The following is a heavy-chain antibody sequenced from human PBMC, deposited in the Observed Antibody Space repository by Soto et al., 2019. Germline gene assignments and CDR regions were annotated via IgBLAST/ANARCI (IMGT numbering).Heavy chain of an antibody. CDR3: ASLTIFGVVRYYGTDV. J-gene: IGHJ6*04. V-gene: IGHV3-48*03. CDR2: ISSSVSTI. Sequence: GGSLRLSCAASGFTFSSYEMNWVRQAPGKGLEWVSYISSSVSTIYYADSVKGRFTISRDNAKNSLYLQMNSLRAEDTAVYYCASLTIFGVVRYYGTDVWGKENTVIGSS. CDR1: GFTFSSYE. D-gene: IGHD3-3*01.